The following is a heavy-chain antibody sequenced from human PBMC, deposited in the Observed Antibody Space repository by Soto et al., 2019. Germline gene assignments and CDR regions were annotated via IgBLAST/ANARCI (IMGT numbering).Heavy chain of an antibody. CDR2: ISNNGNT. CDR3: AGARIRGVFDY. J-gene: IGHJ4*02. CDR1: GFIVSSNY. D-gene: IGHD3-10*01. V-gene: IGHV3-66*01. Sequence: EVQMVESGGDLVQPGGSLRLSCAASGFIVSSNYMSWVRQAPGKGLEWVSVISNNGNTYYSDSVKGRFTISRDNSMNTLYLQMNSLRVEDTALYYCAGARIRGVFDYWGQGTLVTFSS.